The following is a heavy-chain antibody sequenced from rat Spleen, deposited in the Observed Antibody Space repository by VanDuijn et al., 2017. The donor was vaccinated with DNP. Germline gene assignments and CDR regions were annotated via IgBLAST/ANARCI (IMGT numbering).Heavy chain of an antibody. CDR1: GFTFSDYY. CDR3: TRGVYYGSSWAFDY. CDR2: ISYDGVHA. V-gene: IGHV5-20*01. J-gene: IGHJ2*01. D-gene: IGHD1-6*01. Sequence: EVQLVESGGDLVQPGRSLKLSCAASGFTFSDYYMAWVRQAPTKGLEWVASISYDGVHAYYRGSVKGRFTISIDNAKNSIYLQMNSLKSEDTATYYCTRGVYYGSSWAFDYWGHGVMVTVSS.